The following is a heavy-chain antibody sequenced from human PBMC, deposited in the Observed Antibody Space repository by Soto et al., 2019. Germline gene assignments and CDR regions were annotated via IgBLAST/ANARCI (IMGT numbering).Heavy chain of an antibody. CDR2: TSFDGSNR. D-gene: IGHD5-12*01. CDR3: AKSRHRSGYHSAFEY. Sequence: QVQLVESGGGVVQPGRSLRLSCAASGFTFSSYGMHWVRQAPGKGLEWVAVTSFDGSNRYYADSVEGRFTISRDNSKNTLYLQSNSLRPEDAAVYYCAKSRHRSGYHSAFEYWGQGTRVTVSS. CDR1: GFTFSSYG. J-gene: IGHJ4*02. V-gene: IGHV3-30*18.